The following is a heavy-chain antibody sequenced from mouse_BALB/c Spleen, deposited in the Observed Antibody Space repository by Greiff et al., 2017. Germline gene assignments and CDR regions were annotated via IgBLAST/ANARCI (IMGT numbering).Heavy chain of an antibody. Sequence: EVHLVESGGGLVQPGGSLKLSCAASGFTFSSYTMSWVRQTPEKRLEWVAYISNGGGSTYYPDTVKGRFTISRDNAKNTRYLQMNSLKSEETAMYYWERREGVSTAEYYLDYGGRGTTLTVSS. CDR1: GFTFSSYT. D-gene: IGHD1-2*01. CDR3: ERREGVSTAEYYLDY. J-gene: IGHJ2*01. CDR2: ISNGGGST. V-gene: IGHV5-12-2*01.